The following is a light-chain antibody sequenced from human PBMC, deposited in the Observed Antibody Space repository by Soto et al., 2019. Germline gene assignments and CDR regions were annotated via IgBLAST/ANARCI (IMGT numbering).Light chain of an antibody. CDR1: QGIRND. J-gene: IGKJ4*01. CDR2: AAS. CDR3: LQDYNYPLT. V-gene: IGKV1-6*01. Sequence: AIPMTQSPSSLSASVGDRVTITCRASQGIRNDLGWYQQKPGKAPKLLIYAASSLQSEVPSRFSGSGSGTDFTLTISSLQPEDFATYYCLQDYNYPLTFGGGTKVEIK.